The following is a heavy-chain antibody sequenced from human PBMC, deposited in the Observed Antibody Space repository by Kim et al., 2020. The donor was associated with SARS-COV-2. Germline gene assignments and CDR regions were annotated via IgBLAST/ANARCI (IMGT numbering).Heavy chain of an antibody. D-gene: IGHD2-2*02. CDR1: GFSFSSYW. Sequence: GGSLRLSCVASGFSFSSYWMSWVRQAPGKGLESVAKIKEDGSEKYYVDSVKGRFTISRDNAESSVYMQMNSLRAEDTAVYYCARYYCITSSCYMFDYWGQGTLVTVSS. J-gene: IGHJ4*02. CDR2: IKEDGSEK. CDR3: ARYYCITSSCYMFDY. V-gene: IGHV3-7*03.